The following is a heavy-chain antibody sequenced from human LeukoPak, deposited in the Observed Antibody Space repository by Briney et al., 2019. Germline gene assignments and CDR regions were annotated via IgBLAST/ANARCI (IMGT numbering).Heavy chain of an antibody. CDR2: IKSDGSST. Sequence: GGSLRLSCAASGFTFSSHWMHWVRQAPGKGLVWVSRIKSDGSSTNYADFVEGRFTISRDNSKNTLYLQVNSLRAEDTAVYYCAKGTGRNSSIAASGTWGQGTLVTVSS. CDR1: GFTFSSHW. J-gene: IGHJ4*02. CDR3: AKGTGRNSSIAASGT. V-gene: IGHV3-74*01. D-gene: IGHD6-13*01.